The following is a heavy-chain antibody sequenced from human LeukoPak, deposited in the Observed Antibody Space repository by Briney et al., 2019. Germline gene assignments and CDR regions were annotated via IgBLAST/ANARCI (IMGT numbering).Heavy chain of an antibody. Sequence: SETLSLTCTDSGGSISSHYWSWIRQPPGKGLGWMGYIYYSGSTNYNPSLKSRVTISVDTSKNHFSLKLSSVTAADTAVYYCARAHSGYSSSWSRYYYYYMDVWGKGTTVTVSS. CDR1: GGSISSHY. D-gene: IGHD6-13*01. CDR3: ARAHSGYSSSWSRYYYYYMDV. CDR2: IYYSGST. V-gene: IGHV4-59*11. J-gene: IGHJ6*03.